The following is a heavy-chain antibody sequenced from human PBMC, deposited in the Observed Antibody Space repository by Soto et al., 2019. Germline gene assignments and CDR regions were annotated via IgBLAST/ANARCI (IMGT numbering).Heavy chain of an antibody. CDR3: ARLAVAGMKPNWFDP. D-gene: IGHD6-19*01. J-gene: IGHJ5*02. Sequence: SETLSLTCTVSGGSISSSSYYWGWIRQPPGKGLEWIGSIYYSGSTHYNPSLKSRVTISVDTSKNQFSPKLSSVTAADTAVYYCARLAVAGMKPNWFDPWGQGTLVTVSS. V-gene: IGHV4-39*01. CDR2: IYYSGST. CDR1: GGSISSSSYY.